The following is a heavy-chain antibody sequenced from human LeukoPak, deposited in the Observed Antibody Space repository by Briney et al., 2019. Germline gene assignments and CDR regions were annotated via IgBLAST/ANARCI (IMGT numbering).Heavy chain of an antibody. Sequence: PGGSLRLSCTASGFTFSNVWMNWVRQAPGKGLEWVSSISSSSSHIYYADSVKGRFTISRDNAKNSLYLQMNSLRAEDTAVYYCTRDQGLGTFDIWGQGTMVTVSS. CDR3: TRDQGLGTFDI. V-gene: IGHV3-21*01. CDR1: GFTFSNVW. CDR2: ISSSSSHI. J-gene: IGHJ3*02.